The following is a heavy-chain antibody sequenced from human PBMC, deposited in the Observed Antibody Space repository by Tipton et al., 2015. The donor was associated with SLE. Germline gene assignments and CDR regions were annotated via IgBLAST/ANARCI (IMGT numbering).Heavy chain of an antibody. V-gene: IGHV4-39*01. Sequence: TLSLTCTVSGGSISSGSYYWSWIRQPPGKGLGWIGEINHSGSTNYNPSLKSRVTISVDTSKNQFSLKLSSVTAADTAVYYCARHFAVAGDYFDYWGQGTLVTVSS. J-gene: IGHJ4*02. CDR3: ARHFAVAGDYFDY. D-gene: IGHD6-19*01. CDR1: GGSISSGSYY. CDR2: INHSGST.